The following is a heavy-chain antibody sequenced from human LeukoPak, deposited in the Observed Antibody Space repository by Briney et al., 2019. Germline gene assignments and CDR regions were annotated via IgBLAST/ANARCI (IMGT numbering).Heavy chain of an antibody. CDR2: IIPIFGTA. CDR3: ARDRGGSYTHDAFDI. D-gene: IGHD1-26*01. V-gene: IGHV1-69*05. CDR1: GGTFSSYA. J-gene: IGHJ3*02. Sequence: SVKVSCKASGGTFSSYAISWVRQAPGQGLEWMGGIIPIFGTANYAQKFQGRVTITTDESTSTAYMELSSLRSEDTAVYYCARDRGGSYTHDAFDIWGQGTTVTVSS.